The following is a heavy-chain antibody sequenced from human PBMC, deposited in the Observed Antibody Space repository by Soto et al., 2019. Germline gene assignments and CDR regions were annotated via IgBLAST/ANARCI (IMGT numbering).Heavy chain of an antibody. CDR2: INHSGST. CDR1: GGSFSGYY. Sequence: SETLSLTCAVYGGSFSGYYWSWIRQPPGKGLEWIGEINHSGSTNYNPSLKSRVTISVDTSKNQFSLKLSSVTAADTAVYYCARGNQWLRFFDYWGQGTLVTVSS. D-gene: IGHD5-12*01. J-gene: IGHJ4*02. V-gene: IGHV4-34*01. CDR3: ARGNQWLRFFDY.